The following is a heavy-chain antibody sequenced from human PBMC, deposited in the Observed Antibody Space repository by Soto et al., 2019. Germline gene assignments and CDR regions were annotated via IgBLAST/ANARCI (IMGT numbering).Heavy chain of an antibody. D-gene: IGHD4-17*01. CDR3: ARAPGDYGFDY. J-gene: IGHJ4*02. CDR1: GGSISSGDYY. CDR2: IYYSGST. V-gene: IGHV4-30-4*01. Sequence: SETLSLTCTVSGGSISSGDYYWSWIRQPPGKGLEWIGYIYYSGSTYYNPSLKSRVTISVDTSKNQFSLKLSSVTAADTAVYYCARAPGDYGFDYWGQGTLVTVSS.